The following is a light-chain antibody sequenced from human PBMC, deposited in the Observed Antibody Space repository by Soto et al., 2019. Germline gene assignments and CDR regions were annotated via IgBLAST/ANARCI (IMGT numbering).Light chain of an antibody. CDR2: EVS. V-gene: IGLV2-14*01. CDR1: SSDVGGYKY. J-gene: IGLJ1*01. CDR3: SSYTGSNTRYV. Sequence: QSVLTQPASVSGSPGQSITISCTGTSSDVGGYKYVSWYQQHPGKTPQLMIYEVSNRPSGVSNRFSGSKSGNTASLTISGFQAEDEADYYCSSYTGSNTRYVFGTGTKVTVL.